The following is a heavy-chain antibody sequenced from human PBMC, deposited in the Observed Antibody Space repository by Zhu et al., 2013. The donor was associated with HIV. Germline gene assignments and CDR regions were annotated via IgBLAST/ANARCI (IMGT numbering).Heavy chain of an antibody. CDR1: GYTFNSFG. CDR2: ISAHNGDT. D-gene: IGHD2-21*02. CDR3: ARAGGNSLNYYYGMDV. Sequence: QVQLVQSGAEVKEPGASVKVSCKTSGYTFNSFGITWVRQAPGQGLEWMGWISAHNGDTNYAQRFQDRVTMTTDTFTSTAFMELRSLRSDDAAVYYCARAGGNSLNYYYGMDVWGQGTTVTVSS. V-gene: IGHV1-18*01. J-gene: IGHJ6*02.